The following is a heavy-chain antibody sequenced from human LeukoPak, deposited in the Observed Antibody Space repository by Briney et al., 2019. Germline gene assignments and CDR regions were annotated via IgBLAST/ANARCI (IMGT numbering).Heavy chain of an antibody. CDR2: IYYSGST. J-gene: IGHJ4*02. D-gene: IGHD3-22*01. V-gene: IGHV4-59*01. CDR3: ARTYYDSSGYYLSR. Sequence: SETLSLTCTVSGGSISSYYWSWIRQPPGKGLEWIGYIYYSGSTNYNPSLKSRVTISVDTSKNQFSLKLSSVTAADTAVYHCARTYYDSSGYYLSRWGQGTLVTVSS. CDR1: GGSISSYY.